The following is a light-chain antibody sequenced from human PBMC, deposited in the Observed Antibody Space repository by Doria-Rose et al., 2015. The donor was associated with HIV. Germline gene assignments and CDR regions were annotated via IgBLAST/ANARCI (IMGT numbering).Light chain of an antibody. J-gene: IGLJ1*01. CDR2: ANS. CDR3: HSYDNSLSGYV. V-gene: IGLV1-40*01. Sequence: QPPSVSGAPGQRVTISCTGSTSNIGAIYDVHWYQQLPGTAPKLLIYANSHRPSGVPDRFSGSKSGTSASLAITGLQADDEADYYCHSYDNSLSGYVFGSGTKVTVL. CDR1: TSNIGAIYD.